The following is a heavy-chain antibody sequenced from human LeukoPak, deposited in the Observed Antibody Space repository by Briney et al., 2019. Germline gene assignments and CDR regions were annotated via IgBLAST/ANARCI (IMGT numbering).Heavy chain of an antibody. CDR2: ISYDGSNK. V-gene: IGHV3-30*18. J-gene: IGHJ3*02. CDR3: AKASDDAFDI. Sequence: PGGSLRLSCAASGFTFSSYGMHWVRQAPGKGLEWVAVISYDGSNKYYADSVKGRFTISRDNSKNTLYLQMNSLRAEDTAVYYCAKASDDAFDIWGQGTMVTVSS. CDR1: GFTFSSYG.